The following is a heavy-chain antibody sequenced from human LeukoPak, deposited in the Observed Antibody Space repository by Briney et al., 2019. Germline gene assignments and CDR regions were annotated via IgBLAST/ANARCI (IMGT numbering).Heavy chain of an antibody. Sequence: SETLSLTCAVYGGSFGGYYWSWIRQPPGKGLEWIGEINHSGSTNYNPSLKSRVTISVDTSKNQFSLKLSSVTAADTAVYYCARGGRRIRKIAAAGQEFDYWGQGTLVTVSS. CDR3: ARGGRRIRKIAAAGQEFDY. J-gene: IGHJ4*02. V-gene: IGHV4-34*01. CDR2: INHSGST. CDR1: GGSFGGYY. D-gene: IGHD6-13*01.